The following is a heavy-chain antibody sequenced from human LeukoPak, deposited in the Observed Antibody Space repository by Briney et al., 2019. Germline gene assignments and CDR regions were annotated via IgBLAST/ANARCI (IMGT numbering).Heavy chain of an antibody. V-gene: IGHV1-69*06. CDR2: IIPIFGTA. D-gene: IGHD1-14*01. CDR3: ARDRRIEGFTDY. CDR1: GYTFTSYA. J-gene: IGHJ4*02. Sequence: GASVKVSCKASGYTFTSYAMNWVRQAPGQGLEWMGGIIPIFGTANYAQKFQGRVTITADKSTSTAYMELSSLRSEDTAVYYCARDRRIEGFTDYWGQGTLVTVSS.